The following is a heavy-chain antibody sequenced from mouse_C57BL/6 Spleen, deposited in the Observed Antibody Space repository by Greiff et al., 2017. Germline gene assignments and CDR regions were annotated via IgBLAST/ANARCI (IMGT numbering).Heavy chain of an antibody. V-gene: IGHV1-55*01. J-gene: IGHJ4*01. CDR1: GYTFTSYW. Sequence: QVQLQQPGAELVKPGASVKMSCKASGYTFTSYWITWVKQRPGQGLEWIGDIYPGSGSTNYNEKFKSKATLTVDTSSSTAYMQRSSLTSEDSAVYYCARDGYYEDAMDYWGQGTSVTVSS. CDR2: IYPGSGST. D-gene: IGHD2-3*01. CDR3: ARDGYYEDAMDY.